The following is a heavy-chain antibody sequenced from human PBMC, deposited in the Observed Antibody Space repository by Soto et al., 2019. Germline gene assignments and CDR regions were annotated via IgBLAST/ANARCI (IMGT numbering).Heavy chain of an antibody. D-gene: IGHD3-22*01. J-gene: IGHJ6*02. CDR1: GASISNYL. V-gene: IGHV4-59*04. CDR3: AGGDYYHSSGYYFYYYTMDV. Sequence: SETLSLTCTVSGASISNYLWSWIRQPPGKGLDWIGNVYYGGSTYYNPSLKSRVTISVETSKSQFSLKLSSVTAADTAVYYCAGGDYYHSSGYYFYYYTMDVWGQGTTVTVSS. CDR2: VYYGGST.